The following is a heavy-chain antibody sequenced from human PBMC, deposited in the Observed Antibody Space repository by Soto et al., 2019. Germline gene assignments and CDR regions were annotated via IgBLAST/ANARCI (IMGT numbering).Heavy chain of an antibody. V-gene: IGHV3-30*18. CDR2: ISYDGSNK. J-gene: IGHJ6*03. CDR1: GFTFSSYG. CDR3: AKDSVPAAMRDYYMDV. Sequence: GGSLRLSCAASGFTFSSYGMHWVRQAPGKGLEWVAVISYDGSNKYYADSVKGRFTISRDNSKNTLYLQMNSLRAEDTAVYYSAKDSVPAAMRDYYMDVWGKGTTVTVSS. D-gene: IGHD2-2*01.